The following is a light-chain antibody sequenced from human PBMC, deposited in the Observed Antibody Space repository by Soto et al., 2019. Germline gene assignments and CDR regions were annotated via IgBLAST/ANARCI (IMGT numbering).Light chain of an antibody. CDR3: QQSSNWPPGLT. J-gene: IGKJ4*01. V-gene: IGKV3-11*01. CDR1: QSVRSN. CDR2: AAS. Sequence: EIVLTQSPGTLSLSPGERATLSCRASQSVRSNLAWYQQKPGQAPRLVIYAASTRATGIPDRFSGSGSGTDFTLTISSLEPEDFAVYYCQQSSNWPPGLTFGGGTKVDIK.